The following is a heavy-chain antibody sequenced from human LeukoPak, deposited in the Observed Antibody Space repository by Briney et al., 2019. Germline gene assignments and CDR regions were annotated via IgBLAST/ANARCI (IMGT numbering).Heavy chain of an antibody. CDR2: IYSCDSDT. CDR1: GYSLTSYW. J-gene: IGHJ1*01. V-gene: IGHV5-51*01. D-gene: IGHD6-19*01. Sequence: GESLKISCNGSGYSLTSYWIGWVRPMPGKGLELMGIIYSCDSDTRYSPSFEGQVTISADKSISAAYLQWSSLKASDTAMYCCTRSIAVAGNKYFQHWGQGTLVTVSS. CDR3: TRSIAVAGNKYFQH.